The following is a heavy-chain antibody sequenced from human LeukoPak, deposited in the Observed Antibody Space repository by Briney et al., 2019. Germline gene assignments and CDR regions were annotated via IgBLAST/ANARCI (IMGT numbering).Heavy chain of an antibody. CDR2: IKPDGSQQ. CDR1: GFIFSNHW. Sequence: GGSLRLSCAASGFIFSNHWMTWVRQAPGKELEWVANIKPDGSQQYYVDSMKGRFTISRDNAKNSLYLQMNSLRTEDTAVYYCARHGPSYYFDYWGQGTLVTVSS. D-gene: IGHD3-16*01. V-gene: IGHV3-7*03. J-gene: IGHJ4*02. CDR3: ARHGPSYYFDY.